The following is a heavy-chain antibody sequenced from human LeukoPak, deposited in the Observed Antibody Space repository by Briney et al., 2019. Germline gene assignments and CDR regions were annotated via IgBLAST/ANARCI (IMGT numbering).Heavy chain of an antibody. CDR2: ISYDGSNK. CDR1: GFTFSNYA. J-gene: IGHJ3*02. V-gene: IGHV3-30*04. D-gene: IGHD1-26*01. CDR3: ARDLHSGSYEDAFDI. Sequence: PGGSLRLSCAASGFTFSNYAMHWVRQAAGKGLEWMAVISYDGSNKDYADSVKGRFTISRDNAENSLYLQMNSLRAEDTAVYYCARDLHSGSYEDAFDIWGQGTMVTVSS.